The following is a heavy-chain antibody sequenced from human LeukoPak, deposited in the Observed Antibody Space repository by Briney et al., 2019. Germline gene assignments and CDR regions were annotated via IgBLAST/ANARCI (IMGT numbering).Heavy chain of an antibody. CDR3: ARAPRGYSDY. V-gene: IGHV1-69-2*01. J-gene: IGHJ4*02. CDR1: GYTFTDYY. D-gene: IGHD5-18*01. Sequence: GASVKVSCKVSGYTFTDYYMHWVQQAPGKGLEWMGLVDPEDGETIYAEKFQGRVTITADTSTDTAYMELSSLRSEDTAVYYCARAPRGYSDYWGQGTLVTVSS. CDR2: VDPEDGET.